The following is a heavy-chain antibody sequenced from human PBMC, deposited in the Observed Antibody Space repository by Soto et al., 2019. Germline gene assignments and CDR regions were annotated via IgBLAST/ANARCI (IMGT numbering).Heavy chain of an antibody. CDR2: IFSGGGT. CDR1: GFTVTSSY. Sequence: PGESLKISCAASGFTVTSSYMSWVRQPPGRGLEWVAVIFSGGGTDYADSVKDRSTISRDKSTNTLWLQMNSLRAEDTAVYYCARGPRYYYYAMDVWGQGTTVTVSS. V-gene: IGHV3-66*01. J-gene: IGHJ6*02. CDR3: ARGPRYYYYAMDV.